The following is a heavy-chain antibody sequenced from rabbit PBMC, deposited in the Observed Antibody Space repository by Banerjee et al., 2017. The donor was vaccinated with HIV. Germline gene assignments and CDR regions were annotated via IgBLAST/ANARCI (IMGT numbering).Heavy chain of an antibody. CDR1: GFDFSSNA. CDR2: IYTSSGST. CDR3: ARGGSSYYDYFNF. Sequence: QSLEESGGDLVQPEGSLTLTCTASGFDFSSNAMCWVRQAPGKGLEWIACIYTSSGSTYYASWAKGRFTISKTSSTTVTLQMTSLTAADTATYFCARGGSSYYDYFNFWGPGTLVTVS. V-gene: IGHV1S40*01. D-gene: IGHD8-1*01. J-gene: IGHJ4*01.